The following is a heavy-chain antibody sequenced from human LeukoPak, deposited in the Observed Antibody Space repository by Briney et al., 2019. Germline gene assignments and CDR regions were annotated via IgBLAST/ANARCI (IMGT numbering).Heavy chain of an antibody. Sequence: SLRLSYASSGFTFSDYYMSWIRQAPAKGLEWVSYISSSGSTIYYADSVKGRFTISRDNAKNSLYLQMNSLRAEDTAVYYCARDRLRILGVVTYMFDYWGQGTLVTVSS. CDR1: GFTFSDYY. CDR2: ISSSGSTI. CDR3: ARDRLRILGVVTYMFDY. V-gene: IGHV3-11*01. J-gene: IGHJ4*02. D-gene: IGHD3-3*01.